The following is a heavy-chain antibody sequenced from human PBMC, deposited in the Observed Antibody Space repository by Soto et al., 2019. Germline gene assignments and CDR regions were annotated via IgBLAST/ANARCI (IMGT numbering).Heavy chain of an antibody. V-gene: IGHV1-69*13. J-gene: IGHJ4*02. CDR2: IIPIFGTA. Sequence: ASGKVSCKASGGTFSSYAISWVRQAPGQGLEWMGGIIPIFGTANYAQKFQGRVTITADESTSTAYMELSSLRSEDTAVYYCASPESYYDILTGWNYWGQGTLVTVSS. CDR3: ASPESYYDILTGWNY. D-gene: IGHD3-9*01. CDR1: GGTFSSYA.